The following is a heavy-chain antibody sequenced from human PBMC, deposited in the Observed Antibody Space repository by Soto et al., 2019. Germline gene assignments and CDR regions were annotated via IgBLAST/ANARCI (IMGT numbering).Heavy chain of an antibody. CDR2: ISGYNGDT. D-gene: IGHD2-8*01. CDR1: GYTFTRYG. J-gene: IGHJ6*02. CDR3: AKNGHPPYYYYGMDV. V-gene: IGHV1-18*01. Sequence: QGQLVQSGAEVKKPGASVKVSCKASGYTFTRYGISWVRQAPGQGLEWMGWISGYNGDTKYAQKFQGRVTMTVDTSTXTAYMERRSLTSDDRAVYYCAKNGHPPYYYYGMDVWGQGTTVTVSS.